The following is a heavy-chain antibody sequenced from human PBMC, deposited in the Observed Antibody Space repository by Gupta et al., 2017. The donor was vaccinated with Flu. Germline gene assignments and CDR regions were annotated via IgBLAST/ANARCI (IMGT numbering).Heavy chain of an antibody. D-gene: IGHD6-19*01. CDR2: IIPLFGTP. CDR3: ARLRRSTGWASYSED. Sequence: QVQLVQSGTEVKKPGSSVRVSCEASGGSLRSDAISWVRQAPGQGLEWMGGIIPLFGTPHYAQKFQGRVTITADTATSTAYMELRALTSADTAVYFGARLRRSTGWASYSEDWGQGTLVTVS. V-gene: IGHV1-69*06. J-gene: IGHJ4*02. CDR1: GGSLRSDA.